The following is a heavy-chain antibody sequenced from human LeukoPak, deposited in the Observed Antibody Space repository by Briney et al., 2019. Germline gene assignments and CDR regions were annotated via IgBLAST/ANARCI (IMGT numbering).Heavy chain of an antibody. D-gene: IGHD3-16*02. CDR1: GFSFSSYG. Sequence: GGSLRLSCAASGFSFSSYGMHWVRQGPGKGLEWVAVISYDGSNKYYADSVKGRFTISRDNSKNTLYLQMNSLRAEDTAVYYCARVTGGLGELSIVYYFDYWGQGTLVTVSS. V-gene: IGHV3-30*03. CDR2: ISYDGSNK. J-gene: IGHJ4*02. CDR3: ARVTGGLGELSIVYYFDY.